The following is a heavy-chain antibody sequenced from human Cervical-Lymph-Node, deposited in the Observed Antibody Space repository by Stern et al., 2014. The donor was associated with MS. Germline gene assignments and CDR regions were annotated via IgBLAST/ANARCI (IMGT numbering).Heavy chain of an antibody. CDR2: IIPIFGTA. J-gene: IGHJ4*02. CDR1: GGTFSSYA. D-gene: IGHD5-18*01. Sequence: QVQLVESGAEVKKPGSSGKVSCKASGGTFSSYAISWVRQAPGQGLEWMGGIIPIFGTANYAQKFQGRVTITADESTSTAYMELSSLRSEDTAVYYCARVTRGYSYGYPFDYWGQGTLVTVSS. CDR3: ARVTRGYSYGYPFDY. V-gene: IGHV1-69*01.